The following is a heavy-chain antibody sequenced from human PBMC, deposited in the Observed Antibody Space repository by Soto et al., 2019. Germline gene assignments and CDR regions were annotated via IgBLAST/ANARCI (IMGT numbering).Heavy chain of an antibody. CDR3: ARRLDYYASHPSSADDSFEI. J-gene: IGHJ3*02. Sequence: QVQLVQSGAEVKKPGSSVKVSCKTSGGTFSTHTISWVRQAPGQGLEWMGRIIPIFGTAKYAQNFQGRVTITAEESTNTSYMELSSLRSEDTAVYFCARRLDYYASHPSSADDSFEIWGQGTMVTVSS. V-gene: IGHV1-69*18. D-gene: IGHD3-10*01. CDR2: IIPIFGTA. CDR1: GGTFSTHT.